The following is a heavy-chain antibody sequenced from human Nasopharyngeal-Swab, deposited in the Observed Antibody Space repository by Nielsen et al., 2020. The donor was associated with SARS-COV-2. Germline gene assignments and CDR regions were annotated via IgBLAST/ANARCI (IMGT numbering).Heavy chain of an antibody. D-gene: IGHD6-13*01. CDR1: GFLFSDYF. J-gene: IGHJ5*02. CDR2: IKNKVYSHTT. CDR3: ALIRGAAGS. V-gene: IGHV3-72*01. Sequence: GESLKISCAASGFLFSDYFIDWVRQAPGRGLEWVGRIKNKVYSHTTEYAASVTGRYTISRDDAKNSAFLQMNSLKIEDTAVYYCALIRGAAGSWGQGTLVTVHS.